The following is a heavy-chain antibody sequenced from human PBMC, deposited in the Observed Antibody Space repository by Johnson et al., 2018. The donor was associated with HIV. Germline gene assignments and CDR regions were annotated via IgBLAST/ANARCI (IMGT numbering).Heavy chain of an antibody. D-gene: IGHD3-10*01. Sequence: VQLVESGGGLVKPGGSLIVSCEASGLTFSDYYMSWVRQAPGKGLEWVSVLFSGGSTYYADSVKGRFTISRDNSKNTLYLQMNSLRAEDTAVHYCARVRGMVRGSNDAFDIWGPGTMVTVSS. J-gene: IGHJ3*02. CDR3: ARVRGMVRGSNDAFDI. V-gene: IGHV3-66*01. CDR2: LFSGGST. CDR1: GLTFSDYY.